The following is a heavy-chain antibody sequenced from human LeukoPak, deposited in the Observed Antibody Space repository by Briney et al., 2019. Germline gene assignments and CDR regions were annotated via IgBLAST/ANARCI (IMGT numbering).Heavy chain of an antibody. CDR1: GFTFSDYY. CDR2: ISSSGSTI. J-gene: IGHJ6*03. Sequence: GGSLRLSCAASGFTFSDYYMSWIRQAPGKGLEWVSYISSSGSTIYYADSVKGRFTISRDNAKNSLYLQMNSLRAEDTAVYYCARDSYWGYCSSTSCYVPYYYYYMDVWGKGTTVTISS. D-gene: IGHD2-2*01. CDR3: ARDSYWGYCSSTSCYVPYYYYYMDV. V-gene: IGHV3-11*01.